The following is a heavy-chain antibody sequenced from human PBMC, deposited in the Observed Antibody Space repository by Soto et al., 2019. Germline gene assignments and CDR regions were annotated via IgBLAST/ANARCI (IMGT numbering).Heavy chain of an antibody. V-gene: IGHV3-53*04. Sequence: GGSLRLSCAASGFTVSGNYMSWVRQAPGKGLEWVSVIYSGGDTHYADSVKGRFTISRHNSENTLFLQMNSLRPEDTAVYYCARPAWGLWFGYMDVWGKGTTVTVSS. CDR2: IYSGGDT. J-gene: IGHJ6*03. D-gene: IGHD3-10*01. CDR1: GFTVSGNY. CDR3: ARPAWGLWFGYMDV.